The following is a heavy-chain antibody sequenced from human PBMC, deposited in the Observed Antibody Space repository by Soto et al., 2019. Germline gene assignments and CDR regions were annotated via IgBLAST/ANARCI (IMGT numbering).Heavy chain of an antibody. J-gene: IGHJ4*02. CDR2: ISGSGGST. V-gene: IGHV3-23*01. CDR3: AKVGFASSGYFY. D-gene: IGHD3-22*01. CDR1: GFTFSSYA. Sequence: EVQLLESGGGLVQPGGSLRLSCAASGFTFSSYAMSWVRQAPGKGLEWVSAISGSGGSTYYADSVKGRFTISRDNSKNTLYLRMNSLRAEDTAVYYCAKVGFASSGYFYWGQGTLVTVSS.